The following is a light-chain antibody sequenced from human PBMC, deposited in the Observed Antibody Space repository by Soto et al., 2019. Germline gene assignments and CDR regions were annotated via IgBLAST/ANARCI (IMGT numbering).Light chain of an antibody. CDR2: DND. J-gene: IGLJ7*01. V-gene: IGLV1-51*01. CDR3: GTWDDSLVSYV. Sequence: QSVLTQPPSVSAAPGQRVIISCSGSSTYIGDNYVSWYQHLPGTAPKLVVYDNDRRPSELPGRFSGSKSGTSATLVITGLQTGDEADYYCGTWDDSLVSYVFGAGTQLTVL. CDR1: STYIGDNY.